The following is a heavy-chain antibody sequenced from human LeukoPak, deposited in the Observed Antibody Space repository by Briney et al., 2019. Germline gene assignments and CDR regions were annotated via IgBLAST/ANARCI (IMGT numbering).Heavy chain of an antibody. Sequence: GGSLRLSCTASSGYSMNWVRQAPGKGLEWVGRIKSKTDGGTTDYAAPVKGRFTISRDDSKNTLYLQMNSLKTEDTAVYYCTTDLSGAMIVVRWGQGTLVTVSS. CDR3: TTDLSGAMIVVR. J-gene: IGHJ4*02. V-gene: IGHV3-15*01. CDR2: IKSKTDGGTT. CDR1: SGYS. D-gene: IGHD3-22*01.